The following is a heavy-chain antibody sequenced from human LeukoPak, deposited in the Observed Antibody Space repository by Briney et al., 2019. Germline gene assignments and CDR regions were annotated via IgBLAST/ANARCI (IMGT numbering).Heavy chain of an antibody. J-gene: IGHJ3*01. V-gene: IGHV3-23*01. CDR2: ISDGGGTT. Sequence: WGSLRLSCAASGFTFSSYAMSWVRQAPGKGLEWVSGISDGGGTTYYADSVKGRFTISRDNSKNTLYLQMNSLRAEDTAVFYCAKPLIAPKSFDLWGQGTVVPV. CDR3: AKPLIAPKSFDL. CDR1: GFTFSSYA. D-gene: IGHD3-16*01.